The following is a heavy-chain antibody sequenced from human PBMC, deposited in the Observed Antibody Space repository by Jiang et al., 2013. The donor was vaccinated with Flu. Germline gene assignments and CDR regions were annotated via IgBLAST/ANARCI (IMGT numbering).Heavy chain of an antibody. CDR1: GGSISGGDYY. CDR2: IYDSGYT. CDR3: ARGGYSGYGTSGYGLDV. D-gene: IGHD5-12*01. Sequence: GLVKPSQTLSLTCTVSGGSISGGDYYWTWIRQHPGKGLEWIGYIYDSGYTYFNSSLKSLLTISRDTSKNQFSLKLNAVTAADTAVYYCARGGYSGYGTSGYGLDVWGRGTTVTVSS. J-gene: IGHJ6*04. V-gene: IGHV4-31*01.